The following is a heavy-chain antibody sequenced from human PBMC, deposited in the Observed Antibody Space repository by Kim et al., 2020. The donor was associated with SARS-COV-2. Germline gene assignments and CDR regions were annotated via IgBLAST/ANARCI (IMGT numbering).Heavy chain of an antibody. CDR3: AREAIVVVPAARKVRRGAFDI. Sequence: GGSLRLSCAASGFTFSSYWMSWVRQAPGKGLEWVANIKQDGSEKYYVDSVKGRFTISRDNAKNSLYLQMNSLRAEDTAVYYCAREAIVVVPAARKVRRGAFDIWGQGTMVTVSS. J-gene: IGHJ3*02. V-gene: IGHV3-7*01. D-gene: IGHD2-2*01. CDR1: GFTFSSYW. CDR2: IKQDGSEK.